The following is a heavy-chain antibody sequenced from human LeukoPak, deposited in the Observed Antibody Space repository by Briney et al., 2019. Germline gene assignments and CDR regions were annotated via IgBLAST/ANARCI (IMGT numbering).Heavy chain of an antibody. Sequence: GGSLRLSCAASGFTFNNYVMNWVRQAPGKGLEWVSTISDSGGRTYYADSVKGRFTISRDNSKNTLYLQMNSLRAEDTAVYYCAKDYSSSWACFDYWGQGTLVTVSS. CDR2: ISDSGGRT. D-gene: IGHD6-13*01. V-gene: IGHV3-23*01. J-gene: IGHJ4*02. CDR3: AKDYSSSWACFDY. CDR1: GFTFNNYV.